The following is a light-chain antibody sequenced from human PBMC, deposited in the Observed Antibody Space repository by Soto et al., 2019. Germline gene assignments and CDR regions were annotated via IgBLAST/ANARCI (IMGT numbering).Light chain of an antibody. J-gene: IGLJ2*01. CDR3: QTWGTGMGV. Sequence: QLVLTQSPSASASLGASVKLTCTLSSGHSSYAIAWHQQQPEKGPRYLMQVNSDGSHSKGDGIPDRFSGSSSGAERYLTSSSLQSEDDADYYCQTWGTGMGVFGGGTKLTVL. V-gene: IGLV4-69*01. CDR2: VNSDGSH. CDR1: SGHSSYA.